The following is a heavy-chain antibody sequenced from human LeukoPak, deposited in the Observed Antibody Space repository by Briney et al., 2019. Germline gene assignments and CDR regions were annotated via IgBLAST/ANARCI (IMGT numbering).Heavy chain of an antibody. D-gene: IGHD5-24*01. Sequence: SETLSLTCTVSGGSISNYYWSWVRQPPGKGLEWIGYVYYTGRTSYNPSLKSRVTISVDTSKKQFSLKLDSLTAADTAVYYCARPLAMGGGHPAYWGQGTLVTVSS. CDR1: GGSISNYY. J-gene: IGHJ4*02. CDR2: VYYTGRT. V-gene: IGHV4-59*08. CDR3: ARPLAMGGGHPAY.